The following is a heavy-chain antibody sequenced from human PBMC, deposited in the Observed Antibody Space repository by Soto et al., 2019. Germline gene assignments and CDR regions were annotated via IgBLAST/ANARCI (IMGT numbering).Heavy chain of an antibody. J-gene: IGHJ6*02. V-gene: IGHV3-30*18. Sequence: PGGSLILSCAASGFTFSSYGMHWVRQAPGKGLEWVAVISYDGSNKYYADSVKGRFTISRDNSKNTLYLQMNSLRAEDTAVYYCAKDITIFGVVIFLNYYDYGMDVWGQGTTVTVS. D-gene: IGHD3-3*01. CDR2: ISYDGSNK. CDR3: AKDITIFGVVIFLNYYDYGMDV. CDR1: GFTFSSYG.